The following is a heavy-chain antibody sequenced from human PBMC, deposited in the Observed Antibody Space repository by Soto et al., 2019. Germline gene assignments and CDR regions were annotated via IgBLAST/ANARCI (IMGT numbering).Heavy chain of an antibody. V-gene: IGHV4-30-2*01. CDR3: AAGGGLPRYY. D-gene: IGHD5-12*01. Sequence: QLQLQESGSGLVKPSQTLSLTCAVSGGSISSGGYSWSWIRQPPGKGLEWIGYIYHSGSTYYNPSIKSRVTRSVDRSKNQFSLKLSSVTAADTAVYYWAAGGGLPRYYWGQGTLVTVSS. CDR2: IYHSGST. J-gene: IGHJ4*02. CDR1: GGSISSGGYS.